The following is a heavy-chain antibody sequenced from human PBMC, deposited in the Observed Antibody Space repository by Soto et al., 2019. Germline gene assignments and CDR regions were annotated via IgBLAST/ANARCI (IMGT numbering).Heavy chain of an antibody. CDR3: AREMGVATRWGPDY. Sequence: QVQLVQSGAEVKKPGASVKLSCKASGYSFTDYDIHWVRQAPGQRLEWMGWISAGNGDTKYSHKFRGRVTITRDTSANKDYMELSSLRSEDTAVYYCAREMGVATRWGPDYWGQGTLVNVSS. J-gene: IGHJ4*02. V-gene: IGHV1-3*01. CDR2: ISAGNGDT. D-gene: IGHD5-12*01. CDR1: GYSFTDYD.